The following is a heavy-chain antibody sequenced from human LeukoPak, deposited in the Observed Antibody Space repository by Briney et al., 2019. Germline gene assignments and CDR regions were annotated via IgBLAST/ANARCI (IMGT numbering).Heavy chain of an antibody. D-gene: IGHD3-22*01. J-gene: IGHJ4*02. CDR3: ATEPPLGVTSSYYFNY. CDR1: GFTFSSYW. CDR2: ISNSGDTI. Sequence: GGSLRLSCAASGFTFSSYWMSWVRQAPGKGLEWVSYISNSGDTIYYADPVKGRFTISRDNAKKSLYLQMNSLRAEDTAVYYCATEPPLGVTSSYYFNYWGQGTVVTVSS. V-gene: IGHV3-48*04.